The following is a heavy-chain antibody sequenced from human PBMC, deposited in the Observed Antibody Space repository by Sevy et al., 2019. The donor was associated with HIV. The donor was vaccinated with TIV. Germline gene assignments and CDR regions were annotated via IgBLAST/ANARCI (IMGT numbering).Heavy chain of an antibody. CDR3: ARRREVATRGSTAYYYYYYGMDV. J-gene: IGHJ6*02. V-gene: IGHV4-39*01. CDR1: GGSISSSSYY. CDR2: IYYSGST. D-gene: IGHD5-12*01. Sequence: SETLSLTCTVSGGSISSSSYYWGWIRQPPGKGLEWIGSIYYSGSTYYNPSLKSRVTISVHTSKNQFSLKLSSVTAADTAVYYCARRREVATRGSTAYYYYYYGMDVWGQGTTVTVSS.